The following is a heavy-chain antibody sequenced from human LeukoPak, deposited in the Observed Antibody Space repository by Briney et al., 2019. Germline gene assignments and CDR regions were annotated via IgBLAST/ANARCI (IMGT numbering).Heavy chain of an antibody. Sequence: GASVKVSCKASGYTFTSCGISWVRQAPGQGLEWMGWFSAYNGNTNYAQKLQGRVTMTTDTSTSTAYMELRSLRSDDTAVYYCARAPLRGVTPPYYYYYYMDVWGKGTTVTISS. D-gene: IGHD3-10*01. CDR1: GYTFTSCG. CDR2: FSAYNGNT. V-gene: IGHV1-18*01. CDR3: ARAPLRGVTPPYYYYYYMDV. J-gene: IGHJ6*03.